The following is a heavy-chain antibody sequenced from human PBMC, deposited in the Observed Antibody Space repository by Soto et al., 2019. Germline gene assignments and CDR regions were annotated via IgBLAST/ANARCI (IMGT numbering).Heavy chain of an antibody. J-gene: IGHJ4*02. CDR3: TRGSTVVTLDYFDS. V-gene: IGHV1-46*03. CDR1: GYTVTRHY. Sequence: QVQLVQSGAEVKKPGASVKVSCKASGYTVTRHYMHWVRQAPGQGLEWMGIIDPSGGSTTYAQKFQDRVTMTRDMSTSTVYMELSSLRSDDTAIYYCTRGSTVVTLDYFDSWGQGTLVTVSS. CDR2: IDPSGGST. D-gene: IGHD2-21*02.